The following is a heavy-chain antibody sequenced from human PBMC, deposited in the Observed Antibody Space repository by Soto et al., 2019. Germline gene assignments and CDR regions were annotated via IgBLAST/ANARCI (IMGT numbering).Heavy chain of an antibody. J-gene: IGHJ3*02. Sequence: LETLSLTCAVSGGSISSSYWWSWVRQPPGKGLEWIGEIYHSGNTNYNPSLKSRVTISVDKSKNQFSLKLSSVTAADTAVYYCARRRITMIVVVFDAFDIWGQGTMVTVSS. V-gene: IGHV4-4*02. CDR1: GGSISSSYW. CDR2: IYHSGNT. D-gene: IGHD3-22*01. CDR3: ARRRITMIVVVFDAFDI.